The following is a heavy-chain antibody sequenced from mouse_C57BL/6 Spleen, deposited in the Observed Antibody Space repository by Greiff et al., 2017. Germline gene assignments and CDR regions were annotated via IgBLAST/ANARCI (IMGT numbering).Heavy chain of an antibody. J-gene: IGHJ4*01. CDR1: GYTFTDHT. V-gene: IGHV1-78*01. CDR2: IYPRDGST. D-gene: IGHD1-1*01. Sequence: VQLQQSDAELVKPGASVKISCKVSGYTFTDHTIHWMKQRPEQGLEWIGYIYPRDGSTKYNEKFKGKATLTAVKSSSTAYMQLNSLTSEDSAVYFCARGDYYGSSYGDAMDYWGQGTSVTVSS. CDR3: ARGDYYGSSYGDAMDY.